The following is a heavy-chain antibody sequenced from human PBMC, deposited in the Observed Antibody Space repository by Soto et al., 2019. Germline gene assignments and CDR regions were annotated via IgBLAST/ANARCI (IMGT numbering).Heavy chain of an antibody. J-gene: IGHJ4*02. CDR2: INHSGST. CDR3: ARGPHYDILTGYHYYFDY. V-gene: IGHV4-34*01. Sequence: SETLSXXCAVYGGSXXGYYXXXXXXXXXXGLEWIGEINHSGSTSYNPSLKSRVTISVDTSKNQFSLKLSSVTAADTAVYYCARGPHYDILTGYHYYFDYWGQGTLVTVSS. CDR1: GGSXXGYY. D-gene: IGHD3-9*01.